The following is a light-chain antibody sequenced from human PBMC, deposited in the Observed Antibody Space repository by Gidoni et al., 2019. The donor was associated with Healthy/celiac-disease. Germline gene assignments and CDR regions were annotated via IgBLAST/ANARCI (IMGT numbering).Light chain of an antibody. CDR1: QSVSSN. Sequence: EIVMTQSPATLSVSPGERATLTCKASQSVSSNLAWYQQKPGQAPRLNIYGASTRATGIPARLSGSGSGTEFTLTISSLQYEDYAVYYCQQYNNWHPITFGQGTRLEIK. CDR3: QQYNNWHPIT. J-gene: IGKJ5*01. CDR2: GAS. V-gene: IGKV3-15*01.